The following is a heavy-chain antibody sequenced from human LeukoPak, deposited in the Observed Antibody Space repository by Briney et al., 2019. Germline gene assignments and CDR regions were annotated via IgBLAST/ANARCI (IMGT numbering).Heavy chain of an antibody. V-gene: IGHV3-23*01. D-gene: IGHD6-25*01. CDR3: ATPSGGY. CDR2: ISGSGGST. CDR1: GFTFSNYG. Sequence: GGSLRLSCAASGFTFSNYGMTWVRQAPGKGLEWVSAISGSGGSTYYADSVKGRFTISRDNSKNTPYLQMNSLRAEDTAVYYCATPSGGYWGQGTLVTVSS. J-gene: IGHJ4*02.